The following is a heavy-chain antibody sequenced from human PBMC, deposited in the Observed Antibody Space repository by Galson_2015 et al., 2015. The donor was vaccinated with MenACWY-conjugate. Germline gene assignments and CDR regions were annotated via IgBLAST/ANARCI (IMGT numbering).Heavy chain of an antibody. D-gene: IGHD4-17*01. Sequence: SLRLSCAGSEFTFSHYSMNWVRQAPGKGLEWISYISSSGTTVYYSDSVKGRFTISRDNAKNSLYLQMNSLRVEDTAVYFCARDRYGDYATDSWGQGTLVTVSS. CDR3: ARDRYGDYATDS. V-gene: IGHV3-48*04. CDR2: ISSSGTTV. J-gene: IGHJ4*02. CDR1: EFTFSHYS.